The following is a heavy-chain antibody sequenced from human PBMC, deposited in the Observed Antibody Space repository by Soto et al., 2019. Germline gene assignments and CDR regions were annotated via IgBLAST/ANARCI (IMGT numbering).Heavy chain of an antibody. V-gene: IGHV1-69*13. CDR3: ARDGFGEGATLDYYYGMDV. J-gene: IGHJ6*02. Sequence: SVKVSCKASGGTVSIYAISCVRQAPGQRLEWMGGIIPIFGTANYAQKLQGRVTITADESTSTAYMELSSLRSEDTAVYYCARDGFGEGATLDYYYGMDVWGQRTTVTVSS. D-gene: IGHD1-26*01. CDR2: IIPIFGTA. CDR1: GGTVSIYA.